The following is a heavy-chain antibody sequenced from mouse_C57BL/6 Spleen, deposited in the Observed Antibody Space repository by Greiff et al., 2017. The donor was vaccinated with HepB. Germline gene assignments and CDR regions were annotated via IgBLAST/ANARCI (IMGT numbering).Heavy chain of an antibody. CDR1: GFNIKDYY. CDR2: IDPEDGDT. Sequence: VHVKQSGAELVRPGASVKLSCTASGFNIKDYYMHWVKQRPEQGLEWIGRIDPEDGDTEYAPKFQGKATMTADTSSNTAYLQLSSLTSEDTAVYYCTKIYYGNGGAMDYWGQGTSVTVSS. CDR3: TKIYYGNGGAMDY. V-gene: IGHV14-1*01. D-gene: IGHD2-1*01. J-gene: IGHJ4*01.